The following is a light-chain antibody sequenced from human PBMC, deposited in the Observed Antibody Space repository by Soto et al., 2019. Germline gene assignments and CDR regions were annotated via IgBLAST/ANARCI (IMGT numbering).Light chain of an antibody. CDR3: SSYTGSRPWV. CDR2: DVS. CDR1: SSDVGRYNY. J-gene: IGLJ3*02. Sequence: QSVLTQPASVSGSPGQSITLSCTGTSSDVGRYNYVFWYQQHPGKAPKLMIYDVSNRLSGVSSRFSGSKSGNTASLTISGLQAEDEADYYCSSYTGSRPWVFGGGTKLTVL. V-gene: IGLV2-14*01.